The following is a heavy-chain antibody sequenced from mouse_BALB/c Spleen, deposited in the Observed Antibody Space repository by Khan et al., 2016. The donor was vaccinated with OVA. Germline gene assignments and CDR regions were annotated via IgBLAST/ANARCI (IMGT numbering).Heavy chain of an antibody. CDR3: ARGGAAYYRNDGGAMEY. D-gene: IGHD2-14*01. J-gene: IGHJ4*01. V-gene: IGHV9-4*02. CDR1: GYTFTTAG. Sequence: QIQLVQSGPELKKPGETVRISCKASGYTFTTAGIQWVQKMPGKGLKWIGWINTHSGVPKYAEDFKGRFAFSLEISVNTAYLQITNLKNEETATYFWARGGAAYYRNDGGAMEYWGQGTSVTVSS. CDR2: INTHSGVP.